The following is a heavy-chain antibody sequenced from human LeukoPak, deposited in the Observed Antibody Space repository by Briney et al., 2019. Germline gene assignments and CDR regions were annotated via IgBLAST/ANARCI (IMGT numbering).Heavy chain of an antibody. V-gene: IGHV4-34*01. D-gene: IGHD4-11*01. CDR1: GVSFSGYY. Sequence: SETLSLTCTVYGVSFSGYYWSWIRQPPGKGLEWIGEINHNGNTNYNPSLKSRVTISVDTSKNQFSLKVSSVTAADSAVYYCARWPRERNRITVTNYYYYMDVWGRGTTVTVSS. CDR2: INHNGNT. CDR3: ARWPRERNRITVTNYYYYMDV. J-gene: IGHJ6*03.